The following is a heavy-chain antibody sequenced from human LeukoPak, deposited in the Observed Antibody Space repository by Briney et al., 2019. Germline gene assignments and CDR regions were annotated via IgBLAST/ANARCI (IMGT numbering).Heavy chain of an antibody. CDR3: ATSSGTLTFDY. V-gene: IGHV3-23*03. Sequence: GGSLRLSCAASGFTFSSYAMSWVRQAPGKGLEWVSIIYSDGNTYYADSVKGRFTISRDNSKNTLYLQMNSLRAEDTAVYYCATSSGTLTFDYWGQRTLVTVSS. J-gene: IGHJ4*02. D-gene: IGHD1-26*01. CDR2: IYSDGNT. CDR1: GFTFSSYA.